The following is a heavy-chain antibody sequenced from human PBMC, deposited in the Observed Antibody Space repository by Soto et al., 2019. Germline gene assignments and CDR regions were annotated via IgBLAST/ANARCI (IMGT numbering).Heavy chain of an antibody. CDR2: ISGSGGST. V-gene: IGHV3-23*01. J-gene: IGHJ6*02. CDR1: GFTFSSYA. CDR3: KSSSWWHAGYYYYGMDV. D-gene: IGHD6-13*01. Sequence: GGSLRLSCTASGFTFSSYAMSWVRQAPGKGLEWVSAISGSGGSTYYADSVKGRFTISRDNSKNTLYLQMNSLRAEDTAVYYCKSSSWWHAGYYYYGMDVWGQGTTVTVSS.